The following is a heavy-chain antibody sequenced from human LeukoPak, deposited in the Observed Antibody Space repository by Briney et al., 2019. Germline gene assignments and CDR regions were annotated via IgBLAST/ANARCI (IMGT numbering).Heavy chain of an antibody. CDR2: IWYDGSNK. Sequence: GGSLRLSCAASGFTFSSYGMHWVRQAPGKGLEWVAVIWYDGSNKYYADSVKGRFTISRDNSKNTLYLQMNSLRAEDTAVYYCAKDHYYGSGCSDYWGQGTLVTVSS. CDR1: GFTFSSYG. J-gene: IGHJ4*02. D-gene: IGHD3-10*01. CDR3: AKDHYYGSGCSDY. V-gene: IGHV3-33*06.